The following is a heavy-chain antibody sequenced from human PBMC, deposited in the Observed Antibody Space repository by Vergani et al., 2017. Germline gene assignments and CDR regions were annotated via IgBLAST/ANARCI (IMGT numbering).Heavy chain of an antibody. CDR3: ARGTILGVVPANWNAPDY. Sequence: QVQLVESGGGVVQPGRSLRLSCAASGFTFSSYGMHWVRQAPGKGLEWVAVISYDGSNKYYADSVKGRFTISSDNSKNTLCLQMNSLRAEDTAVYYCARGTILGVVPANWNAPDYWGQGTLVTVSS. CDR1: GFTFSSYG. CDR2: ISYDGSNK. D-gene: IGHD3-3*01. V-gene: IGHV3-30*03. J-gene: IGHJ4*02.